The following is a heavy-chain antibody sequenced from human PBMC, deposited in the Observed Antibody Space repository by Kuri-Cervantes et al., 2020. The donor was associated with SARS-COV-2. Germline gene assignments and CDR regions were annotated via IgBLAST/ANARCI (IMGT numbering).Heavy chain of an antibody. CDR2: IYDSGRN. V-gene: IGHV4-38-2*02. Sequence: ESLKISCTVSGYSISSGYYWGWIRQPPGKGLEWVGYIYDSGRNDYNPWRNNYNPPLKSRVTISVDTSRNQFSLRLTSVTAADTAVYYCARALTVPSDCSSTSCPPGYFDLWGRGTLVTVSS. CDR3: ARALTVPSDCSSTSCPPGYFDL. CDR1: GYSISSGYY. D-gene: IGHD2-2*01. J-gene: IGHJ2*01.